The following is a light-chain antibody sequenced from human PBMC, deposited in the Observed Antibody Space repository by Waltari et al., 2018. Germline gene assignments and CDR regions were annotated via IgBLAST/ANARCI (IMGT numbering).Light chain of an antibody. J-gene: IGKJ2*01. Sequence: DIMMTQSPDVLAVSLGERASIKCKSSHSVLDYFNNKDSLAWYQQKAGQPPRLLIQWASTRETGVPDRFSGSGSGTDFTLTISSLQAEDAALYYCQQYYGPPYNFGQGTRLEIK. V-gene: IGKV4-1*01. CDR3: QQYYGPPYN. CDR2: WAS. CDR1: HSVLDYFNNKDS.